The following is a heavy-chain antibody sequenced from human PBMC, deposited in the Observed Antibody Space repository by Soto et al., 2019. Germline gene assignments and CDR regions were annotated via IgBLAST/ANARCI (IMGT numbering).Heavy chain of an antibody. CDR2: IIPILGIA. D-gene: IGHD5-18*01. V-gene: IGHV1-69*02. CDR1: GGTFSSYT. J-gene: IGHJ4*02. CDR3: ARRGYSYGYFDY. Sequence: QVQLVQSGAEVKKPGSSVKVSCKASGGTFSSYTISWVRQAPGQGLEWMRRIIPILGIANHAQKFQGRVTITADKSTSTAYMELSSLRSEDTAVYYCARRGYSYGYFDYWGQGTLVTVSS.